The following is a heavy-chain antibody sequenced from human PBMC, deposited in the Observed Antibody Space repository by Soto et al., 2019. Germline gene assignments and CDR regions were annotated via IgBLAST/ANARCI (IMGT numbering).Heavy chain of an antibody. D-gene: IGHD4-17*01. Sequence: QVQLVESGGGVVQPGRSLRLSCAASGFTFSSYGMHWVRQAPGKGLEWVAVIWYDGSNKYYADSVKGRFTISRDNSKNTLYLQMNSLRAEDTAVYYCARDPPADDYGDYGYAFDIWGQGTMVTVSS. CDR1: GFTFSSYG. CDR2: IWYDGSNK. CDR3: ARDPPADDYGDYGYAFDI. V-gene: IGHV3-33*01. J-gene: IGHJ3*02.